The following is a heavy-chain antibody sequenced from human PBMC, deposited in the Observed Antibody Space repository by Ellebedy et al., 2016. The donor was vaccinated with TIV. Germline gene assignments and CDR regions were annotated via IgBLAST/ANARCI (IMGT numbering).Heavy chain of an antibody. Sequence: AASVKVSCKASGYTFTSYFIHWMRQAPGERLEWLGWINPGNGDTKYSHRFQGRVTISRDTSAATAYVDLSGLTSADTAVYYCAKDTKRISGVGYDYLDAWGQGTLVTVSS. CDR3: AKDTKRISGVGYDYLDA. CDR2: INPGNGDT. D-gene: IGHD5-12*01. J-gene: IGHJ4*02. CDR1: GYTFTSYF. V-gene: IGHV1-3*01.